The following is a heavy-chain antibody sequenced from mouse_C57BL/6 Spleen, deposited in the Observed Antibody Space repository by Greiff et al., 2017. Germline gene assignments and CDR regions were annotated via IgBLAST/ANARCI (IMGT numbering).Heavy chain of an antibody. CDR3: ARSEGDYGNRFAY. D-gene: IGHD2-1*01. CDR2: ILPGSGST. Sequence: LMEPGASVKLSCKATGYTFTGYWIAWVKQRPGHGLEWIGEILPGSGSTNYNEKFKGKATFTADTSSNTAYMQLSSLTPEDAAIYYCARSEGDYGNRFAYWGQGTLVTVSA. J-gene: IGHJ3*01. V-gene: IGHV1-9*01. CDR1: GYTFTGYW.